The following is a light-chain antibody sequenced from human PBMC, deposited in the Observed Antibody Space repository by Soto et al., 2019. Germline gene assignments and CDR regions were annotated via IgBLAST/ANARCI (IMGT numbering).Light chain of an antibody. J-gene: IGLJ3*02. CDR2: EVT. V-gene: IGLV2-14*01. Sequence: QSVLTQPASVSGSPGQSFTISCTGTSSDVGGYNYVSWYQQHLGKAPKLMIYEVTNRPSGVSNRFSGTTSGNTASLTISGLQAEDEAYYYCSSYTSSSTQVFGGGTKLTVL. CDR3: SSYTSSSTQV. CDR1: SSDVGGYNY.